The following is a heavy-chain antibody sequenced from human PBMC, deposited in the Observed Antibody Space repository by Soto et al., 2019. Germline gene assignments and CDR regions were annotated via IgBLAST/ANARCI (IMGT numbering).Heavy chain of an antibody. CDR2: ISAYNGNT. Sequence: ASVKVSCKASGYTFTSYGIGWVRQAPGQGLEWMGWISAYNGNTNYAQKLQGRVTMTTDTSTSTAYMELRSLRSDDTAVYYCARGASTSYYDFWSGSSNWFDPWGEGTLVTVSS. CDR3: ARGASTSYYDFWSGSSNWFDP. D-gene: IGHD3-3*01. J-gene: IGHJ5*02. V-gene: IGHV1-18*01. CDR1: GYTFTSYG.